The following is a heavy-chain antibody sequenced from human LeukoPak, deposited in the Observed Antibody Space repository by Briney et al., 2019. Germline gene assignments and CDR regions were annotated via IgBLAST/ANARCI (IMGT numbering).Heavy chain of an antibody. V-gene: IGHV3-30-3*02. CDR3: ANEPRPDFWSGYYFTGYYGMDV. CDR1: GFTFSSYA. D-gene: IGHD3-3*01. CDR2: ISRDGSNK. J-gene: IGHJ6*02. Sequence: GGSLRLSCAASGFTFSSYAMHWVRQAPGKGLEWVAVISRDGSNKYYIDSVKGRFTFSRDNSKNTLYLQMNSLRAEDTGVYYCANEPRPDFWSGYYFTGYYGMDVWGQGTTVTVSS.